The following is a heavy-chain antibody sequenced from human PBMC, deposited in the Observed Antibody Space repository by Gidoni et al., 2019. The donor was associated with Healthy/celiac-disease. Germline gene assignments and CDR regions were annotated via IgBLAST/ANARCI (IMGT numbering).Heavy chain of an antibody. CDR3: ATGGYNWNDVVGAFDI. J-gene: IGHJ3*02. CDR2: FDPEDGET. CDR1: GYNLTKFS. D-gene: IGHD1-1*01. V-gene: IGHV1-24*01. Sequence: QVQLVQSGAEVKKPGASVKVSCKVSGYNLTKFSRHWVRQAPGKGLEWMGGFDPEDGETIYAQKFQGRVTMTEDTSTDTAYMELSSLRSEDTAVYYCATGGYNWNDVVGAFDIWGQGTMVTVSS.